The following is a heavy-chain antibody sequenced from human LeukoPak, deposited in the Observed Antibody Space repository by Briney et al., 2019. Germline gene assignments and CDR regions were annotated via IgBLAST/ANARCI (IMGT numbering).Heavy chain of an antibody. CDR1: GYTFTGYY. CDR3: ARGGYSYGQHAFDI. V-gene: IGHV1-18*04. Sequence: ASVKVSCKASGYTFTGYYIHWVRQAPGQGLEWMGWISAYNGDTNYAQKLQGRVTMTTDTSTYTAYMELRSLRSDDTAVYYCARGGYSYGQHAFDIWGQGTMVTVSS. D-gene: IGHD5-18*01. J-gene: IGHJ3*02. CDR2: ISAYNGDT.